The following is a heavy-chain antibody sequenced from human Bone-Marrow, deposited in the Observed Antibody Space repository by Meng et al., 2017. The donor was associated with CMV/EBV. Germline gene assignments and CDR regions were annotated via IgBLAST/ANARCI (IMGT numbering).Heavy chain of an antibody. V-gene: IGHV3-48*04. J-gene: IGHJ4*02. D-gene: IGHD1-26*01. CDR3: ARDGLGADGQPDY. CDR1: GFTFSSYS. Sequence: GESLKISCAASGFTFSSYSMNWVRQAPGKGLEWVSYISSSSSTIYYADSVKGRFTISGDNAKNSLYLQMNSLRAEDTAVYYCARDGLGADGQPDYWGQGTRVTGSS. CDR2: ISSSSSTI.